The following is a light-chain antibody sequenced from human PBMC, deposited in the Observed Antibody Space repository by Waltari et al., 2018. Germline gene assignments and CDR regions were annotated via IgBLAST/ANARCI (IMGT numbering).Light chain of an antibody. J-gene: IGLJ2*01. CDR2: DNN. CDR1: SSNIGNNY. V-gene: IGLV1-51*01. CDR3: GTWDRGLTVYVV. Sequence: QSVLTQPPSVSAAPGQKVTISCSGSSSNIGNNYVSWYQQLPTTAPKLLIYDNNKRPSGIPDRFSGSKSGTSATLGLTGLQTGDEADYYCGTWDRGLTVYVVFGGGTKLTVL.